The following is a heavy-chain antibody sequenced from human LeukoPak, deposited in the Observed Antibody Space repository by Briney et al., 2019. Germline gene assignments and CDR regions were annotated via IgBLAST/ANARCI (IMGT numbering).Heavy chain of an antibody. J-gene: IGHJ5*02. CDR2: IDYSGNT. D-gene: IGHD3-10*01. CDR1: GNSIGSVDYY. Sequence: PSETLSLTCNVSGNSIGSVDYYWSWIRQPPGKGLEWIGSIDYSGNTYYIPSLQSRIAISLDTSKNHFSLKVISMTAADTAVYFCARGAYGSTTYCGVPGGLIWFDPWGQGTLVTVSS. V-gene: IGHV4-30-4*01. CDR3: ARGAYGSTTYCGVPGGLIWFDP.